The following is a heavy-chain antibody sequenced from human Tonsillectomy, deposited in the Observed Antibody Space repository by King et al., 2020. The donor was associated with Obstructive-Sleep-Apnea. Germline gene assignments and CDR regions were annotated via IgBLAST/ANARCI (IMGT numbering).Heavy chain of an antibody. J-gene: IGHJ3*02. Sequence: QLVQSGAAVKKPGESLKISCKGSGYSFTSYWIGWVRQMPGKGLEWMGIIYPGDSDTRYSPSFQGQVTISADKSISTAYLQWSSLKASDTAMYYCARKGIVATHYDAFDIWGQGTMVTVSS. CDR1: GYSFTSYW. CDR2: IYPGDSDT. V-gene: IGHV5-51*01. D-gene: IGHD5-12*01. CDR3: ARKGIVATHYDAFDI.